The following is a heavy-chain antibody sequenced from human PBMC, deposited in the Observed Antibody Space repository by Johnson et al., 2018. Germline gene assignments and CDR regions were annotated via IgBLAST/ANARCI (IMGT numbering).Heavy chain of an antibody. Sequence: VQLQESGGGLVQPGRSXRLSCAASGFTFDDYAMHWVRQAPGKGLEWVSGISWNSGSIGYADSVKGRFTISRDNAKNSLYLQMNSLRAEDTALYYCAGEGYGDPRGFYYWGQGTLVTVSS. V-gene: IGHV3-9*01. CDR2: ISWNSGSI. D-gene: IGHD4-17*01. J-gene: IGHJ4*02. CDR3: AGEGYGDPRGFYY. CDR1: GFTFDDYA.